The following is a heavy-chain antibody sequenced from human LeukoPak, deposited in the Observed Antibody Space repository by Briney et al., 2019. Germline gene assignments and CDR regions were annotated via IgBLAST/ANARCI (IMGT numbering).Heavy chain of an antibody. J-gene: IGHJ5*02. CDR2: INPNSGGT. Sequence: GASVKVSCKASGYTFTGYYMHWVRQAPGQGLEWMGWINPNSGGTNYAQKFQGRVTMTRDTSISTAYMELSRLRSDDTAVYFCARDDGAVAGPNWFDPWGQGTLVTVSS. CDR3: ARDDGAVAGPNWFDP. V-gene: IGHV1-2*02. CDR1: GYTFTGYY. D-gene: IGHD6-19*01.